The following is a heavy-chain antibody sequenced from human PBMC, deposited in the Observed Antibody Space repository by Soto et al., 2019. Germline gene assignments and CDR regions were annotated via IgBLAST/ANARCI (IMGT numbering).Heavy chain of an antibody. D-gene: IGHD3-16*01. V-gene: IGHV3-21*01. Sequence: GGSLRLSCAVSGFNVSGYSMSWVRQAPGKGLEWVSSISRDATYRYYTDSVKGRFTISRDNAKDSLYLQMNSLRGEDTAVYFCARGRGAGGGGTVFVYWGQGTLVTVSS. CDR1: GFNVSGYS. CDR2: ISRDATYR. CDR3: ARGRGAGGGGTVFVY. J-gene: IGHJ4*01.